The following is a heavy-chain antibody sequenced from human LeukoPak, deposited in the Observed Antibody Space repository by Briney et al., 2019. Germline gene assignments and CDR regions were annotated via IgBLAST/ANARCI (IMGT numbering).Heavy chain of an antibody. D-gene: IGHD3-9*01. CDR2: IYYSGST. V-gene: IGHV4-61*01. CDR3: AREVRYFDWLATYDY. Sequence: SETLSLTCTVYGGSVSSGSYYWSWIRQPAGKGLEWIGYIYYSGSTNYNPSLKSRVTISVDTSKNQFSLKLTSVTAADTAVYYCAREVRYFDWLATYDYWGQGTLVTVSS. CDR1: GGSVSSGSYY. J-gene: IGHJ4*02.